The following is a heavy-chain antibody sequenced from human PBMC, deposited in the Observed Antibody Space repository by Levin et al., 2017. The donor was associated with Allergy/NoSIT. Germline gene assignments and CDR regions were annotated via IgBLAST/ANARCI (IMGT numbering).Heavy chain of an antibody. V-gene: IGHV2-70*17. Sequence: SGPTLVKPTQTLTLTCTVSGFSLTTSGMCVTWIRQPPGKALEWLARIDWDDDKFYSTSLQTRLTISKDTSKNQVVLTMTNMDPVDTATYYCARIPHLGYNYGYYYGMDVWGPGTTVSVSS. CDR3: ARIPHLGYNYGYYYGMDV. J-gene: IGHJ6*02. D-gene: IGHD5-18*01. CDR1: GFSLTTSGMC. CDR2: IDWDDDK.